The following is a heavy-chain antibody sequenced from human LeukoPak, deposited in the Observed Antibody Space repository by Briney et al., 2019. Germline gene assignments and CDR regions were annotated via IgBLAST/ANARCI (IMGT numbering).Heavy chain of an antibody. D-gene: IGHD3-16*02. CDR3: AKDHYDYVWGSYRPSFTAGLV. Sequence: GGSLRLSCAASGFTFSDYYMSWIRQAPGKRLEWVSYISSSGSTTYYADSVKGRFTISRDNSKNTLYLQMNSLRAEDTAVYYCAKDHYDYVWGSYRPSFTAGLVWGQGTLVTVSS. CDR1: GFTFSDYY. J-gene: IGHJ4*02. V-gene: IGHV3-11*01. CDR2: ISSSGSTT.